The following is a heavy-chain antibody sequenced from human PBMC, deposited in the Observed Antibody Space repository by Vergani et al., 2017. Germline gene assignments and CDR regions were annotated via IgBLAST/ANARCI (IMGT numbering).Heavy chain of an antibody. CDR3: AKNPGISTTRHYYAMDV. D-gene: IGHD1-1*01. J-gene: IGHJ6*02. CDR2: ISPGASTV. CDR1: GFKFSDHY. V-gene: IGHV3-11*04. Sequence: LEESGGGSVKPGGSLRLSCAASGFKFSDHYMSWIRQAPGKGLEWVSHISPGASTVSYTDSVTGRFTVSRDNDNNSLTLDMTTLRFEDTAVYYCAKNPGISTTRHYYAMDVGGQGTTVTVSS.